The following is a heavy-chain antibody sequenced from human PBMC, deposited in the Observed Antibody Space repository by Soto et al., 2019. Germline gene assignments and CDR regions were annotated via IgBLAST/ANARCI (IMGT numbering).Heavy chain of an antibody. CDR2: INPNSGGT. V-gene: IGHV1-2*02. D-gene: IGHD6-13*01. CDR1: GYTFTGYY. J-gene: IGHJ4*02. CDR3: ARVLSLSSPFDY. Sequence: QVQLVQSGAEVKKPGASVKVSCKASGYTFTGYYMHWVRQAPGQGLEWMGWINPNSGGTNYAQKCQGRVTMTRDTSISTAYMELSRLRSDDTAVYYCARVLSLSSPFDYWGQGTLVTVSS.